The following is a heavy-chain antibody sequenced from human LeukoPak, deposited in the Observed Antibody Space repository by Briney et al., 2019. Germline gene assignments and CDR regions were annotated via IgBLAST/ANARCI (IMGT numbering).Heavy chain of an antibody. Sequence: ASVKVSCKASGYTFTSYYMHWVRQAPGQGLEWMGIINPSGGSTSYAQKFQGRVTMTRDMSTSTVYMELSSLRPEDTAVYYCARSSGIDAFDIWGQGTMVTVSS. CDR3: ARSSGIDAFDI. D-gene: IGHD1-26*01. J-gene: IGHJ3*02. CDR1: GYTFTSYY. CDR2: INPSGGST. V-gene: IGHV1-46*01.